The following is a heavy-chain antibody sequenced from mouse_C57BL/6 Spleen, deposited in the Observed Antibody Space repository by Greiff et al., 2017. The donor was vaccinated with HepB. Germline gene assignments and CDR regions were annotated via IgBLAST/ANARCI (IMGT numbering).Heavy chain of an antibody. V-gene: IGHV5-17*01. Sequence: DVMLVESGGGLVKPGGSLKLSCAASGFTFSDYGMHWVRQAPEKGLEWVAYISSGSSTIYYADTVKGRFTISRDNAKNTLFLQMTSLRSEDTAMYYCARWGTGYYFDYWGQGTTLTVSS. J-gene: IGHJ2*01. CDR1: GFTFSDYG. CDR2: ISSGSSTI. CDR3: ARWGTGYYFDY. D-gene: IGHD4-1*01.